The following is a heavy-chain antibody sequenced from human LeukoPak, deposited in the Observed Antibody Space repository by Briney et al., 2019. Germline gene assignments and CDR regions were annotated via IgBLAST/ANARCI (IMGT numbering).Heavy chain of an antibody. V-gene: IGHV3-21*04. CDR2: ISSSSSYI. D-gene: IGHD3-9*01. Sequence: GGSLRLSCAASGFTFDDYGMSWVRQAPGKGLEWVSSISSSSSYIYYADSVKGRFTISRDNAKNSLYLQMNSLRAEDTAVYYCARRVGYFDWTEYYMDVWGKGTTVTISS. CDR3: ARRVGYFDWTEYYMDV. J-gene: IGHJ6*03. CDR1: GFTFDDYG.